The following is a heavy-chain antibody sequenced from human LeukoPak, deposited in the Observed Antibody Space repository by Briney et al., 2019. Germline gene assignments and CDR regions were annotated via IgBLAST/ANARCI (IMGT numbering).Heavy chain of an antibody. V-gene: IGHV3-21*01. CDR1: GFTFSSYS. CDR2: ISSSSSYI. J-gene: IGHJ4*02. Sequence: GGSLRLSCVASGFTFSSYSMNWVRQAPGKGLEWVSSISSSSSYIYYADSVKGRFTISRDNAKNSLYLQMNSLRAEDTAVYYCASPSLRYSSSWYYFDYWGQGALVTVSS. D-gene: IGHD6-13*01. CDR3: ASPSLRYSSSWYYFDY.